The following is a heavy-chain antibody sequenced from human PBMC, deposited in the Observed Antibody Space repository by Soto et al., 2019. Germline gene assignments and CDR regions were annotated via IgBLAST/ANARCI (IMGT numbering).Heavy chain of an antibody. CDR3: ATRGPGANIYYYYHMDV. J-gene: IGHJ6*02. V-gene: IGHV1-69*01. Sequence: QVRLVQSGAAVKRPGSSVKVSCKASGGTFSSYTISWVRQAPGQGLEWMGGIIPIFGTATYAQKFQVRVTISADESTATAYMEVTSLTSEDTALYYCATRGPGANIYYYYHMDVWGQGTTVTVFS. CDR2: IIPIFGTA. CDR1: GGTFSSYT.